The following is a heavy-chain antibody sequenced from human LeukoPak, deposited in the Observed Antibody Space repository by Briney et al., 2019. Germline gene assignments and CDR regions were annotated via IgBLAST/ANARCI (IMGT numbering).Heavy chain of an antibody. J-gene: IGHJ4*02. V-gene: IGHV4-30-2*01. CDR2: IYHSGST. Sequence: SETLSLTCAVSGGSISSGGYSWSWIRQPPGKGLEWIGYIYHSGSTYYNPSLKSRVTISVDRSKNQFSLKLSSVTAADTAVYYCARGPHYSSGWFVFDYWGQGTLVTVSS. CDR3: ARGPHYSSGWFVFDY. CDR1: GGSISSGGYS. D-gene: IGHD6-19*01.